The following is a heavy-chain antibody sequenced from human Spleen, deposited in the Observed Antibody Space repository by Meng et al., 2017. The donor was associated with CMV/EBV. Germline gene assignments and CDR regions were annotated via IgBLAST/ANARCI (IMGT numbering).Heavy chain of an antibody. CDR3: ARAIRQFEDYYYGMDF. CDR2: ISVYTGNK. Sequence: ASVKVSCKASGYSPSSFGFSWVRQGPGQGLEWMGWISVYTGNKKYAQKFQGRVTMTTDTSTSTAYMELRSLRSDNTAIYYCARAIRQFEDYYYGMDFWGQGTTVTVSS. CDR1: GYSPSSFG. V-gene: IGHV1-18*01. J-gene: IGHJ6*02. D-gene: IGHD3-9*01.